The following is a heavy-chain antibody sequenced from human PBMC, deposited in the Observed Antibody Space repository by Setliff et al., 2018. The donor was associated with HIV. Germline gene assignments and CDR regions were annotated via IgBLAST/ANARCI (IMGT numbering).Heavy chain of an antibody. D-gene: IGHD1-26*01. CDR1: AVTPSNYA. J-gene: IGHJ4*02. CDR3: ARGTGSYSYFDS. Sequence: GASVKVSCKVSAVTPSNYALNWVRQAPGQGLEWMGAIIPVFATANYAQKFQVRVTITADESTLTAYMELSSLTSEDTAVYFCARGTGSYSYFDSWGLGTLGTVSS. V-gene: IGHV1-69*13. CDR2: IIPVFATA.